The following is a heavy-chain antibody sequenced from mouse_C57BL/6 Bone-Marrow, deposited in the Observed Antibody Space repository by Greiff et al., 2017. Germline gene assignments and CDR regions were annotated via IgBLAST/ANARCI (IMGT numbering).Heavy chain of an antibody. CDR1: GYTFTSCG. V-gene: IGHV1-81*01. Sequence: VQLVESGADLVRPGASVKLSCTASGYTFTSCGICWVKQRTGKGLEWIGEIIPRSGNTYYNEKFKGKATLTADKSSSTAYMELSRLTSEDSAVYCCARGDYSIFYAMDYWGQGTSVTVSS. J-gene: IGHJ4*01. D-gene: IGHD2-5*01. CDR3: ARGDYSIFYAMDY. CDR2: IIPRSGNT.